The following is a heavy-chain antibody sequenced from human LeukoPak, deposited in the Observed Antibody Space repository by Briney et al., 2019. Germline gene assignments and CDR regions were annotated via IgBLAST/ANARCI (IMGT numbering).Heavy chain of an antibody. D-gene: IGHD2-2*01. CDR3: AKDPGYQVVYCFDY. V-gene: IGHV3-23*01. J-gene: IGHJ4*02. CDR1: GFTFSSYS. CDR2: ISGSGGST. Sequence: GGPLRLSCAASGFTFSSYSMSWVRQAPGKGLEWVSGISGSGGSTDYADSVKGRFTISRDNSKNTLYLQMNSLRVEDTAVYYCAKDPGYQVVYCFDYWGQGTLVTVSS.